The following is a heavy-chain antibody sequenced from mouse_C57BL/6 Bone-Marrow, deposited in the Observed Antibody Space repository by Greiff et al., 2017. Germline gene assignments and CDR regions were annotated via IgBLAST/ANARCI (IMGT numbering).Heavy chain of an antibody. D-gene: IGHD3-2*02. CDR2: IYPRSGNT. Sequence: VQLVESGAELARPGASVKLSCKASGYTFTSYGISWVKQRTGQGLEWIGEIYPRSGNTYYNEKFKGKATLTADKSSSTAYMELRSQTSEDSAVYFCAREGGQLRSRLFAYWGQGTLVTVSA. J-gene: IGHJ3*01. CDR3: AREGGQLRSRLFAY. CDR1: GYTFTSYG. V-gene: IGHV1-81*01.